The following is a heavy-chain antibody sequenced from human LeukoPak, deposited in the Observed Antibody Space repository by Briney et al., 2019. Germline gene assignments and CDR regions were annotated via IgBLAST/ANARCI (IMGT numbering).Heavy chain of an antibody. CDR3: ARDYGGGVLDYDILTGYSETGY. Sequence: PGGSLRLSCAASGFTFSSYWMSWVRQAPGKGPEWVANIKQDGSEKYYVDSVKGRFTISRDNAKNSLYLQMNSLRAEDTAVYYCARDYGGGVLDYDILTGYSETGYWGQGTLVTVSS. CDR2: IKQDGSEK. CDR1: GFTFSSYW. V-gene: IGHV3-7*01. D-gene: IGHD3-9*01. J-gene: IGHJ4*02.